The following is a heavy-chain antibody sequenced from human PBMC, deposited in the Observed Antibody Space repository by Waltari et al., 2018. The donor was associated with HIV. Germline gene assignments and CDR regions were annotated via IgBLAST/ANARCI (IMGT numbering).Heavy chain of an antibody. D-gene: IGHD5-12*01. CDR2: ISPGDSET. J-gene: IGHJ4*02. CDR1: GYTFTSYW. V-gene: IGHV5-51*03. CDR3: ARRSGYDWDY. Sequence: EVQLVQSGAEVKKTGESLKISCKASGYTFTSYWISWMRQLPGKGLEWMGLISPGDSETRYSPSFQGQVSISGEKSFNSAYLQRSSLKASDTAVYYGARRSGYDWDYWGQGTLVTGS.